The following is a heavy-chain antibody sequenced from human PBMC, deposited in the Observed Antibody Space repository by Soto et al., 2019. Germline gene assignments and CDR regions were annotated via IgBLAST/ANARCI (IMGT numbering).Heavy chain of an antibody. J-gene: IGHJ3*02. CDR1: GFTFSTYA. D-gene: IGHD3-10*01. CDR2: ISNSGGST. Sequence: GGSLRLSCTASGFTFSTYAMSWVRQAPGKGLEWVSAISNSGGSTYYADSVQGRFTISRDNYMNTLYLQMNSLRIEDTAVYFCAHPRGFGVFDAYDIWGQGTMVTASS. V-gene: IGHV3-23*01. CDR3: AHPRGFGVFDAYDI.